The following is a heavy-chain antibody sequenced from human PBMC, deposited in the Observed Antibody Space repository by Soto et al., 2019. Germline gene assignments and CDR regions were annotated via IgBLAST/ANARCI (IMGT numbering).Heavy chain of an antibody. CDR3: ARGPHYDFWSGSHGSGWFDP. J-gene: IGHJ5*02. CDR2: IIPILGIA. V-gene: IGHV1-69*02. CDR1: GGTFSSYT. Sequence: GASVKVSCKASGGTFSSYTISWVRQAPGQGLEWMGRIIPILGIANYAQKFQGRVTITADKSTSTAYMELSSLRSEDTAVYYCARGPHYDFWSGSHGSGWFDPWGQGTLVTVSS. D-gene: IGHD3-3*01.